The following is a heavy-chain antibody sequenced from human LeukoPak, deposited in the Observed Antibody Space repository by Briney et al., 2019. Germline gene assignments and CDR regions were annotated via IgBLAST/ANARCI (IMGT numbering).Heavy chain of an antibody. CDR1: GGSFSAYY. J-gene: IGHJ6*03. CDR2: INHSGST. CDR3: ARGAVYYMDV. V-gene: IGHV4-34*01. Sequence: SETLSLTCAASGGSFSAYYWSWIRQPPGKGLEWIGEINHSGSTNYNPSLKGRITISVDTSKNQFSLKLSSVTAADTAVYYCARGAVYYMDVWGKGTTVTVSS.